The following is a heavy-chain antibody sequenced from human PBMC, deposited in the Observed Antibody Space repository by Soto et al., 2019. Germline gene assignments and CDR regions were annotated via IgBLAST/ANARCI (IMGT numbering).Heavy chain of an antibody. CDR3: ARKTLTSNGRDFFGP. V-gene: IGHV3-23*01. D-gene: IGHD2-8*01. CDR2: ISGSGRTI. Sequence: GGSLRLSCAASGFAFSTYAMNWVRQAPGKGLEWVSIISGSGRTIYYADSVKGRFAISRDNSKNTLYLQMNSLRAEDTAMYYCARKTLTSNGRDFFGPWGLGALVTVSS. CDR1: GFAFSTYA. J-gene: IGHJ5*02.